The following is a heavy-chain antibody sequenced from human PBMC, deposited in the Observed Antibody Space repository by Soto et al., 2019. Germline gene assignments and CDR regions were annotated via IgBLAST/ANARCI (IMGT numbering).Heavy chain of an antibody. CDR3: AKDGYCSSTSCYSSGLDV. CDR1: GFTFSSYA. D-gene: IGHD2-2*01. CDR2: ISGSGGST. V-gene: IGHV3-23*01. Sequence: GGSLRLSCAASGFTFSSYAMSWVRQAPGKGLEWVSAISGSGGSTYYADSVKGRFTISRDNSKNTLYLQMNSLRAEDTAVYYCAKDGYCSSTSCYSSGLDVWGQRTTVTVSS. J-gene: IGHJ6*02.